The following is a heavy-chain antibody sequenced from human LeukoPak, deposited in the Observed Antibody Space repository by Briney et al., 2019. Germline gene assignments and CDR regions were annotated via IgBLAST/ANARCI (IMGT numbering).Heavy chain of an antibody. D-gene: IGHD3-22*01. CDR2: ISGSGGST. V-gene: IGHV3-23*01. CDR3: AKDQGILYYYDSSGYYSTFDY. Sequence: GGSMRLSCAASGFTFSSYAMSWVRQAPGKGLEWVSAISGSGGSTYYADSVKGRFTISRDNSKNTLYLQMNSLRAEDTAVYYCAKDQGILYYYDSSGYYSTFDYWGQGTLVTVSS. J-gene: IGHJ4*02. CDR1: GFTFSSYA.